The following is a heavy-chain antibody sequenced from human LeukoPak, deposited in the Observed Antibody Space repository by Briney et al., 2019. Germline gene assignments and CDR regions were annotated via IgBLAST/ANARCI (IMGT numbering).Heavy chain of an antibody. CDR2: ISSSSSTI. D-gene: IGHD3-10*01. CDR1: GFTFSSYS. J-gene: IGHJ4*02. CDR3: ARDHYYYGSGSRSDY. Sequence: GGSLRLSCAASGFTFSSYSMNWVRQAPGKGLEWVSYISSSSSTIYYADSVKGRFTISRDNAKNSLYLQMNSLRAEDTAVYYCARDHYYYGSGSRSDYWGQGTLVTVSS. V-gene: IGHV3-48*01.